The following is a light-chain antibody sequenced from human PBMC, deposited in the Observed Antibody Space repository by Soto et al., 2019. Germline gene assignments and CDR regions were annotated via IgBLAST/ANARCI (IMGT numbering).Light chain of an antibody. J-gene: IGKJ1*01. CDR1: QSVSSY. V-gene: IGKV3D-15*01. CDR2: DAS. Sequence: EIVMTQSPATLSVSPGERATLSCRASQSVSSYLAWYQQKPGQAPRLLIYDASNRATGIPARFSGSGSGTEFTLTISSLQSEDFAVYYCLQYDNWPWTFGQGTKVDIK. CDR3: LQYDNWPWT.